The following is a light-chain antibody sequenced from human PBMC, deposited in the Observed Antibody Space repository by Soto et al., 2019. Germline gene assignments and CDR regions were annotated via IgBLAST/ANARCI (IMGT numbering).Light chain of an antibody. V-gene: IGLV2-14*01. CDR2: EVS. J-gene: IGLJ3*02. CDR1: SSDVGGYNY. CDR3: SSYTSNSTLL. Sequence: QSVLTQPASVSGSPGQSITISCTGTSSDVGGYNYVSWYQQHPGKAPKLMIYEVSNRPSGVSNRFSGSKSGNTASLTISGLQAEDEAYYYCSSYTSNSTLLFGGGTKVTVL.